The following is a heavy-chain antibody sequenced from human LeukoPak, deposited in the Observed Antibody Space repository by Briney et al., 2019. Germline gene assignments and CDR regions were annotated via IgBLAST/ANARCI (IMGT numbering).Heavy chain of an antibody. CDR2: IYYSGST. CDR3: ARGWYSSSWYLDY. J-gene: IGHJ4*02. D-gene: IGHD6-13*01. Sequence: SETLSLTCTVSGGSMSPYHWGWIRQPPGKGLEWTGYIYYSGSTNYNPSLKSRVTISVDTSKNQFSLKLSSVTAADTAVYYCARGWYSSSWYLDYWGQGTLVTVSS. V-gene: IGHV4-59*12. CDR1: GGSMSPYH.